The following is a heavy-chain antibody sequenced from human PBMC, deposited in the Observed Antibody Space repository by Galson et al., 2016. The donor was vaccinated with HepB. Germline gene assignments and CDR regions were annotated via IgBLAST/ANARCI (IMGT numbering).Heavy chain of an antibody. CDR2: NDYSGRT. D-gene: IGHD6-19*01. V-gene: IGHV4-59*01. Sequence: AMMFPSCTVSGASISDYNLCWIRQPAEKRLEWTGNNDYSGRTYYNPSLKSRVTISVDTSKNQFSLKLSTVTAADPAVYYCARDDSGGWYGFHYGMDVWGQGTTVTVSS. J-gene: IGHJ6*02. CDR1: GASISDYN. CDR3: ARDDSGGWYGFHYGMDV.